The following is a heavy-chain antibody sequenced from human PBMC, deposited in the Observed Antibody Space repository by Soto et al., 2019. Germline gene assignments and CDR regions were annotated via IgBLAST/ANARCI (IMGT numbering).Heavy chain of an antibody. V-gene: IGHV1-69*13. D-gene: IGHD1-26*01. CDR1: GGTFSSYA. J-gene: IGHJ4*02. CDR2: IIPIFGTA. Sequence: SVKVSCKASGGTFSSYAISWVRQAPGQGLEWMGGIIPIFGTANYAQKFQGRVTITADESTSTAYMELSSLRSEDTAVYYCARDRSGSYLFDYWGQGTQVTVSS. CDR3: ARDRSGSYLFDY.